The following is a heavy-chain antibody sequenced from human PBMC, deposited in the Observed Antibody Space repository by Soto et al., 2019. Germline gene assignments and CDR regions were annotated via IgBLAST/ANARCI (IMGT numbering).Heavy chain of an antibody. Sequence: PGGSLRLSCAPSGFTFSSYWMSWVRQAPGKGLEWVANIKQDGSEKYYVDSVKGRFTISRDNAKNSLYLQMNSLRAEDTAVYYCARGFEYFQHWGQGTLVTVSS. J-gene: IGHJ1*01. CDR3: ARGFEYFQH. CDR1: GFTFSSYW. CDR2: IKQDGSEK. V-gene: IGHV3-7*01.